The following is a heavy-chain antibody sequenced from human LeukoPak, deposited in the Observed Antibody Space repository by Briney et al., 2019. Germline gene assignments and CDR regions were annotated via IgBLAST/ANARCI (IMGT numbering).Heavy chain of an antibody. J-gene: IGHJ4*02. CDR2: VSPSSSYI. D-gene: IGHD3-9*01. CDR3: ATPSDILTGYYHFDY. Sequence: GGSLRLSCAVSGLTFSSYSMNWVRQAPGKGLEWVASVSPSSSYIYYADSVKGRFTISRDNAKNSLYLQMHSLRADDTAVYYCATPSDILTGYYHFDYWGQGTLVTVSS. CDR1: GLTFSSYS. V-gene: IGHV3-21*04.